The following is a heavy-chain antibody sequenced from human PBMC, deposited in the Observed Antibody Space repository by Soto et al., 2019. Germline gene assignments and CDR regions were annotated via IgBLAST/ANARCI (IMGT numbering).Heavy chain of an antibody. J-gene: IGHJ6*02. Sequence: ASVKVSCKASGYTFTSYCISWVRQAPGQGLEWMGWISAYNGNTNYAQKLQGRVTMTTDTSTSTAYMELRSLRSDDTAVYYCARDKLLHTIYYYYGMAVWGQGPTVTVSS. V-gene: IGHV1-18*04. CDR2: ISAYNGNT. CDR1: GYTFTSYC. D-gene: IGHD2-21*01. CDR3: ARDKLLHTIYYYYGMAV.